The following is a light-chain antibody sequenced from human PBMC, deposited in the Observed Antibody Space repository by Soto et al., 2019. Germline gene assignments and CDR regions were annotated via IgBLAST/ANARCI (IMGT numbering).Light chain of an antibody. CDR2: GAS. V-gene: IGKV3-11*01. Sequence: EIMLTQSPASLSLSPVAIATVYCRASQSVDSYLVWYQQKPGQAPRLLIFGASNRATDIPARFSGSGSGTDFTLTISSLEPEDFAVYHCQQRNSLPITFGQGTRLEIK. CDR3: QQRNSLPIT. CDR1: QSVDSY. J-gene: IGKJ5*01.